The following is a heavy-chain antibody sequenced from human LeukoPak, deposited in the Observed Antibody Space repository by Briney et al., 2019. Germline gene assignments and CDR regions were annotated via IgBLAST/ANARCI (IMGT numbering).Heavy chain of an antibody. Sequence: GGSLRLSCAASGFTFSTYSMNWVRQAPGKGLEWVAVISYDGSNKYYADSVKGRFTISRDNSKNTLYLQMNSLRAEDTAVYYCARVRSYGYFDYWGQGTLVTVSS. J-gene: IGHJ4*02. CDR1: GFTFSTYS. D-gene: IGHD5-18*01. CDR3: ARVRSYGYFDY. V-gene: IGHV3-30*03. CDR2: ISYDGSNK.